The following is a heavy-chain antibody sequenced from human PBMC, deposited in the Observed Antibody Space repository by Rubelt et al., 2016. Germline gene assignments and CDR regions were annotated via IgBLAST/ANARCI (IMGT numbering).Heavy chain of an antibody. V-gene: IGHV3-30*04. CDR2: ISYDGSKT. CDR3: ARAHFGTRNAFDI. J-gene: IGHJ3*02. CDR1: GFTISSDA. Sequence: SLRLSCAASGFTISSDALHWVRQAPGKGLEWVALISYDGSKTYYADFVRGRFTISSDNAKNTPYLQMNSLRAEDTAVYYCARAHFGTRNAFDIWGQGPLVTVSS. D-gene: IGHD3-10*01.